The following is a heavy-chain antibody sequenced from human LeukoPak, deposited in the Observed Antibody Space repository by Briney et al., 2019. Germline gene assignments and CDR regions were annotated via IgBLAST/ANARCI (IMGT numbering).Heavy chain of an antibody. CDR3: ARGSY. CDR2: VSGSGGST. CDR1: ELTFSSYA. Sequence: GGSLRLSCAASELTFSSYAMNWVRQAPGKGLEWVSGVSGSGGSTYYADSVKGRFTISRDNSKNTLYLQMNSLKAEDTAVYYCARGSYWGQGTLVTVSS. V-gene: IGHV3-23*01. J-gene: IGHJ4*02.